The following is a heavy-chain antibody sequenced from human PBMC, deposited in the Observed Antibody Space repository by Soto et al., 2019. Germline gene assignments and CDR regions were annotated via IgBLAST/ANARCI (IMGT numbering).Heavy chain of an antibody. Sequence: EVQLLESGGGLVQPGGSLRLSCAASGFTFSSYAMSWVRQAPGKGLEWVSAISGSGGSTYYADSVKGRFTISRDNSKNTWYLQMNSMTAEETAVYYCAKGLYYDFWSGSSPKLYGMDVWGQGTTVTVS. D-gene: IGHD3-3*01. CDR2: ISGSGGST. V-gene: IGHV3-23*01. CDR3: AKGLYYDFWSGSSPKLYGMDV. J-gene: IGHJ6*02. CDR1: GFTFSSYA.